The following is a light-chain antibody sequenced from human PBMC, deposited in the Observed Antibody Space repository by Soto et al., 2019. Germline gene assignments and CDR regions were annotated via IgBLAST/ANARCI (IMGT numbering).Light chain of an antibody. CDR2: GAS. J-gene: IGKJ4*01. Sequence: EIVLTQSPCTLSLSPGERATLSCRASQSVSSSYLAWYQQKPGQAPRLLIYGASSRATGIPDRFSGSGSGTDFTLTISRLEPEDFAVYYCQQYGSSRLTFGRGTKVDIK. CDR1: QSVSSSY. V-gene: IGKV3-20*01. CDR3: QQYGSSRLT.